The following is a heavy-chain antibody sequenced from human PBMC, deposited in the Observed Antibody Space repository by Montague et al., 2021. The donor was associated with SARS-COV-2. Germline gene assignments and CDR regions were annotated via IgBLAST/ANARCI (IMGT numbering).Heavy chain of an antibody. J-gene: IGHJ4*02. Sequence: TLSLTCTVSGGSISSGSYCWNWIRQPAGKGLEWIGRIYTSGSTNYNPSLKSRVNISVYTSKNQFSLKLSSVTAADTAVYYCARESLHLTGYYNDYFDHWGQGTLVTVSS. CDR1: GGSISSGSYC. D-gene: IGHD3-9*01. CDR3: ARESLHLTGYYNDYFDH. V-gene: IGHV4-61*02. CDR2: IYTSGST.